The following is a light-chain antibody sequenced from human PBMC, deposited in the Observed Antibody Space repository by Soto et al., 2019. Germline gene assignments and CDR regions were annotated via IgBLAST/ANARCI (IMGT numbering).Light chain of an antibody. CDR1: QSISSW. Sequence: PSTLSASVGDXVTITCRASQSISSWLAWYQQKPGKAPKLLIYDASSLESGVPSRFSXSGSGTEFTLTISSLQPDDFATYYCQQYNSYPLGFGQGTRLE. J-gene: IGKJ5*01. CDR3: QQYNSYPLG. V-gene: IGKV1-5*01. CDR2: DAS.